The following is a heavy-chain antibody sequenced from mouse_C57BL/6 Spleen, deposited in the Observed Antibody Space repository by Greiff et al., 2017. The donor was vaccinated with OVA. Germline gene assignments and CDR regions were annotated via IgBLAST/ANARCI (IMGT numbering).Heavy chain of an antibody. D-gene: IGHD4-1*01. V-gene: IGHV1-81*01. CDR1: GYTFTSYG. Sequence: VKLQESGAELARPGASVKLSCKASGYTFTSYGISWVKQRTGQGLEWIGEIYPRSGNTYYNEKCKGKATLTADKSSSTAYMELRSLTSEDSAVYFCARVTGTMDYWGQGTSVTVSS. J-gene: IGHJ4*01. CDR2: IYPRSGNT. CDR3: ARVTGTMDY.